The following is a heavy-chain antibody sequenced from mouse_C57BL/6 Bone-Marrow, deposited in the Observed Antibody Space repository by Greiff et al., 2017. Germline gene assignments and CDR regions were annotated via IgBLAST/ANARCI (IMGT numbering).Heavy chain of an antibody. CDR3: ARDYDSSYCHAMDY. V-gene: IGHV1-52*01. Sequence: QVKLLQPGAELVRPASSVKLTCKVSGYTFTSYWMHWVKQRPIQGLEWIGNIDPSDSATHYNQKFKDKATLTVDKSSSTAYMQLSILTSEDSAVYYCARDYDSSYCHAMDYRGQGTSVTAST. CDR2: IDPSDSAT. CDR1: GYTFTSYW. J-gene: IGHJ4*01. D-gene: IGHD2-4*01.